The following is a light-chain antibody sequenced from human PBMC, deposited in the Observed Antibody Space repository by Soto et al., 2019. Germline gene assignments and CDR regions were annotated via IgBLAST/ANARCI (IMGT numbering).Light chain of an antibody. V-gene: IGKV3-20*01. CDR3: QQYGSSPRT. CDR2: GAS. CDR1: QSVSSSY. J-gene: IGKJ2*01. Sequence: EIVLTQSPGTLSLSPGERATLSCRASQSVSSSYLAWYQQKPGQAPRLLIYGASSRATGIPDRFIGSGSGTDLSLTFSRLEPEDFAVYYGQQYGSSPRTFGQGANLEIK.